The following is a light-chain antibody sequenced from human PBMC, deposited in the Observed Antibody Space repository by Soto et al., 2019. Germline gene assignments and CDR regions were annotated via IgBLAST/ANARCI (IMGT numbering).Light chain of an antibody. V-gene: IGKV3-11*01. Sequence: EIVLTQSPATLSLSPGERATLSCRASQSIGSYLAWYQQKPGQTPRLLIYEAFNRATGIPDRFSGSGSGTDFTLTISSLEPEDFAVYYCQQRSDRPPSITFGQGTRLEIK. CDR2: EAF. CDR1: QSIGSY. J-gene: IGKJ5*01. CDR3: QQRSDRPPSIT.